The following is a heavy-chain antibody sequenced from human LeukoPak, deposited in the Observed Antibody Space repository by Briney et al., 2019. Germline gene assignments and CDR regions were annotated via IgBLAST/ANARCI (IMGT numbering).Heavy chain of an antibody. CDR1: GYTFTSYG. V-gene: IGHV1-18*01. Sequence: ASVKVSCKASGYTFTSYGISWVRQAPGQGLEWMAWISAYNDNTNYAQKFQGRVTITADESTSTAYMELSSLRSEDTAVYYCARGRIIYGSGNLGYDCWGQGTLVTVSS. D-gene: IGHD3-10*01. CDR3: ARGRIIYGSGNLGYDC. J-gene: IGHJ4*02. CDR2: ISAYNDNT.